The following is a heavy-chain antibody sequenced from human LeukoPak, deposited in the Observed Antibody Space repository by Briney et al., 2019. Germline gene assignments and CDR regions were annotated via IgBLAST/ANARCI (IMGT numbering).Heavy chain of an antibody. D-gene: IGHD2-15*01. CDR2: INHSGST. CDR1: GGSFSGYY. CDR3: ARGDIVVVVAANDYSYGMDV. V-gene: IGHV4-34*01. J-gene: IGHJ6*02. Sequence: ETQSHTCAVYGGSFSGYYWSWIRQPPGKGLEWIGEINHSGSTNYNPCLESLVTISVDTSKNQFSLKLSSVTAADTAVYYCARGDIVVVVAANDYSYGMDVWGQGTTDTVSS.